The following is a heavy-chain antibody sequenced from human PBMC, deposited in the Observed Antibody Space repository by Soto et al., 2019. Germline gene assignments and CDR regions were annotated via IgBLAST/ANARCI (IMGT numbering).Heavy chain of an antibody. CDR1: GFTFSNYD. J-gene: IGHJ4*02. V-gene: IGHV3-13*01. Sequence: GSLRLSCAASGFTFSNYDMHWVRQVTGKGLEWVSAIGAAGDTYYPDSVKGRFTISRDNSENTLYLEMNSLRAEDAALYFCAKAFGYDVLTGLDYWGQGTQVTVSS. CDR2: IGAAGDT. D-gene: IGHD3-9*01. CDR3: AKAFGYDVLTGLDY.